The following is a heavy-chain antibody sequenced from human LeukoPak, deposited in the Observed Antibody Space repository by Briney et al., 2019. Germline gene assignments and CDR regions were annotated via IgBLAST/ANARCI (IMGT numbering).Heavy chain of an antibody. CDR2: IIPIFGTA. CDR1: GYTFSSYG. V-gene: IGHV1-69*13. D-gene: IGHD3-10*01. Sequence: SVKVSCKASGYTFSSYGISWVRQAPGQGLEWMGGIIPIFGTANYAQKFQGRVTITADESTSTAYMELSSLRSEDTAVYYCARDHVLWFGELVDPWGQGTLVTVSS. CDR3: ARDHVLWFGELVDP. J-gene: IGHJ5*02.